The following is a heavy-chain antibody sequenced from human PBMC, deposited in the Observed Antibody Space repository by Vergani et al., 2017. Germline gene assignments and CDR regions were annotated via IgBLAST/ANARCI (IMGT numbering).Heavy chain of an antibody. J-gene: IGHJ4*02. D-gene: IGHD3-16*01. Sequence: EVQLVESGGGLVKPGGSLRLSCAASGFTFSNAWMSWVRQAPGKGLEWVGRIKSKTDGGTTDYAAPVKGRFTISRDNAKNSLYLQMNSLRAEDTAVYYCARMGGSPNQNWGQGTLVTVSS. CDR1: GFTFSNAW. V-gene: IGHV3-15*01. CDR2: IKSKTDGGTT. CDR3: ARMGGSPNQN.